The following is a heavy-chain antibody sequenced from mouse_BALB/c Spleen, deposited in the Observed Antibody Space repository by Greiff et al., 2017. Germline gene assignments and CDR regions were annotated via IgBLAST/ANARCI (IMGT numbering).Heavy chain of an antibody. D-gene: IGHD1-1*01. J-gene: IGHJ2*01. CDR1: GFNIKDYY. CDR2: IDPENGDT. CDR3: CLIYYYGSSRAHFDY. V-gene: IGHV14-4*02. Sequence: EVQRVESGAELVRSGASVKLSCTASGFNIKDYYMHWVKQRPEQGLEWIGWIDPENGDTEYAPKFQGKATMTADTSSNTAYLQLSSLTSEDTAVYYCCLIYYYGSSRAHFDYWGQGTTLTVSS.